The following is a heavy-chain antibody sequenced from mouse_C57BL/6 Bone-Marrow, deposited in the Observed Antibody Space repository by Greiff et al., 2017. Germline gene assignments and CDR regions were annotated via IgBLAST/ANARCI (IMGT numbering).Heavy chain of an antibody. CDR2: IDPSDSYT. V-gene: IGHV1-50*01. CDR3: ARDGYYSFAY. J-gene: IGHJ3*01. D-gene: IGHD2-3*01. CDR1: GYTFTSYW. Sequence: QVQLQQPGAELVKPGASAKLSCKASGYTFTSYWMQWVKQRPGQGLEWIGEIDPSDSYTNYNQKFKGKATLTVDTSSSTAYRQLSSLTSEDSAVYYCARDGYYSFAYWGQGTLVTVSA.